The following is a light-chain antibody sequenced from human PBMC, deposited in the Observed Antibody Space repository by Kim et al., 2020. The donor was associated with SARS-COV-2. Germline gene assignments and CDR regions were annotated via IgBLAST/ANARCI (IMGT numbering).Light chain of an antibody. CDR1: QGIGSA. Sequence: AIQLTQSPSSLSASVGDRVTITCRASQGIGSALAWYQQKPGKAPKLLIYDASSLESGVPSRFSGSGSGTDFTLTISSLQPEDFATYYCQQFNSYPLITFGQGTRLEIK. J-gene: IGKJ5*01. CDR2: DAS. CDR3: QQFNSYPLIT. V-gene: IGKV1-13*02.